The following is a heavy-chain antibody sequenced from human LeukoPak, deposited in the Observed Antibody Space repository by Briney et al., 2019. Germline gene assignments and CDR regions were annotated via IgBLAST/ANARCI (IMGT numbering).Heavy chain of an antibody. Sequence: GGSLRLSCAASGLTYRRYWMHWVRQAPGKGLVWVSRINSDGSSTSYADSVKGRFTISRDNAKNTLYLQMNSLRAEDTAVYYCAREGDSSSWYAWFDPWGQGTLVTVSS. CDR3: AREGDSSSWYAWFDP. D-gene: IGHD6-13*01. V-gene: IGHV3-74*01. J-gene: IGHJ5*02. CDR2: INSDGSST. CDR1: GLTYRRYW.